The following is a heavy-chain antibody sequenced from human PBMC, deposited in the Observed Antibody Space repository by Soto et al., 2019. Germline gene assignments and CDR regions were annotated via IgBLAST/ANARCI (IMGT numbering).Heavy chain of an antibody. CDR3: AKDSNKYSSSLRGRYFDY. Sequence: EVQLLESGGGLVQRGGSLRLSCAASGFPFSSYVMSWVRPAPGKGLEGVSGISGGGSNTFYADSVKGRFTISRDNSKNTLLLQMNSLGAEDTAVYYCAKDSNKYSSSLRGRYFDYWGQGIGVTVSS. J-gene: IGHJ4*02. CDR2: ISGGGSNT. V-gene: IGHV3-23*01. D-gene: IGHD4-4*01. CDR1: GFPFSSYV.